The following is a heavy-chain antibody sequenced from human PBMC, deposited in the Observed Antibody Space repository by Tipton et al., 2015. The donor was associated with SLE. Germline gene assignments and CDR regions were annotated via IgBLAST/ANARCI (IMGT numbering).Heavy chain of an antibody. J-gene: IGHJ6*03. CDR1: GFTFSSYW. V-gene: IGHV3-30*03. CDR2: ISYDGSNK. D-gene: IGHD1-26*01. Sequence: QLVQSGGGLVQPGGSLRLSCAASGFTFSSYWIHWVRQAPGKGLEWVAAISYDGSNKYYADSVKGRFTISRDNSKNTLYLQMNSLRAEDTAVYYCAREAYSYGPENYYYYYYMDVWGKGTTVTVSS. CDR3: AREAYSYGPENYYYYYYMDV.